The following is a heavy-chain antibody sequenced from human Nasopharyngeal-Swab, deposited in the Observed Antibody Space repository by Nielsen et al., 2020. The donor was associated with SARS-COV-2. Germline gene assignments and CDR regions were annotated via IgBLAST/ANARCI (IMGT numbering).Heavy chain of an antibody. V-gene: IGHV1-69*13. CDR1: GYTFTSYG. CDR2: IIPIFGTA. D-gene: IGHD3-22*01. Sequence: SVKVSCKASGYTFTSYGISWVRQAPGQGLEWMGGIIPIFGTANYAQKFQGRVTITADESTSTAYMELSSLRSEDTAVYYCARGGITMIVGDYYYGMDVWGQGTTVTVSS. J-gene: IGHJ6*02. CDR3: ARGGITMIVGDYYYGMDV.